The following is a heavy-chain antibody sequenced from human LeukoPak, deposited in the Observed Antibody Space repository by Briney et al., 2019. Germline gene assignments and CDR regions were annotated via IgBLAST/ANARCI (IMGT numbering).Heavy chain of an antibody. D-gene: IGHD1-26*01. J-gene: IGHJ3*02. Sequence: PSQTLTLTCTVSGASITSGGYFWNWVRQHPWKGLEWIGYIYSGGGTNYNPALKSRVTISVDTSNTTFSLKLSSVTAADTAVYYCARPWSYPDAFDIWGQGTMVTVSS. CDR2: IYSGGGT. V-gene: IGHV4-31*03. CDR1: GASITSGGYF. CDR3: ARPWSYPDAFDI.